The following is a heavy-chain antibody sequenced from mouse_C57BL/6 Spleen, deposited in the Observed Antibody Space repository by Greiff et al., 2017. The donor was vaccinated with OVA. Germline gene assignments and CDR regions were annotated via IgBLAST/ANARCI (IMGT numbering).Heavy chain of an antibody. CDR3: ARVGGSNWYFDV. J-gene: IGHJ1*03. D-gene: IGHD1-1*01. V-gene: IGHV1-59*01. Sequence: VQLQQPGAELVRPGTSVKLSCKASGYTFTSYWMHWVKQRPGQGLEWIGVIDPSDSYTNYNQKFKGKATLTVDTSSSTAYMQLSSLTSEDSAVYYCARVGGSNWYFDVWGTGTTVTVSS. CDR1: GYTFTSYW. CDR2: IDPSDSYT.